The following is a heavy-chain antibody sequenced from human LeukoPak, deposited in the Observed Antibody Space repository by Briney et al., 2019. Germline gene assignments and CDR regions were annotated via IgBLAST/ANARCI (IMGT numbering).Heavy chain of an antibody. CDR3: ARGLRDYDILAGEYYFDF. D-gene: IGHD3-9*01. CDR1: VGSTRTYY. CDR2: IYFSGVT. J-gene: IGHJ4*02. Sequence: PPGTLSLTPTHPVGSTRTYYWSWSPPPPGKGREWMGHIYFSGVTNNTPSPKRRVTTSADTSTNQCSLKLTSVTAADTAVYYCARGLRDYDILAGEYYFDFWGQGTLVTVSS. V-gene: IGHV4-59*01.